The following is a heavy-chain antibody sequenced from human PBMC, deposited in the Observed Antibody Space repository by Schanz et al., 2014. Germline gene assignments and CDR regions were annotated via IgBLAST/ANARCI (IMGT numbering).Heavy chain of an antibody. V-gene: IGHV3-21*04. CDR3: AKDGRLPYYGTGSDFDY. CDR2: ISSSSSYI. J-gene: IGHJ4*02. Sequence: DVQLVDSGGGLVQPGGSLRLSCAASGFTFSDAWMTWVRQAPGKGLEWVSSISSSSSYISYADSVKGRFTISRDNSKNTLYLQMNSLRAEDTAIYFCAKDGRLPYYGTGSDFDYWGQGTLVTVSA. CDR1: GFTFSDAW. D-gene: IGHD3-22*01.